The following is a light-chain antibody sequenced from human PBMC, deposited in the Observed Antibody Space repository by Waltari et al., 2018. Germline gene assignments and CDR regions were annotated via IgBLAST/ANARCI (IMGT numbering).Light chain of an antibody. CDR1: QSVLYSSNNKNY. V-gene: IGKV4-1*01. J-gene: IGKJ1*01. Sequence: DIVMTQSPDSLAVSLGARATINCKSSQSVLYSSNNKNYLAWYQQKAGQPPKLLIYWASTRESGVPDRFSGSGSGTDFTLTISSLQAEDVAVYHCQQYYSISPTFGQGTKVEIK. CDR3: QQYYSISPT. CDR2: WAS.